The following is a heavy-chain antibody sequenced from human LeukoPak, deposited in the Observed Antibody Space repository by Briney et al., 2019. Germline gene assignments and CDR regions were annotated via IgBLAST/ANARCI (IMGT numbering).Heavy chain of an antibody. J-gene: IGHJ5*02. CDR2: ISSSGSTI. Sequence: GGSLRLSCAASGFIFSSFGMSWVRQAPGKGLEWVSYISSSGSTIYYADSVKGRFTISRDNAKNSLYLQMNSLRAEDTAVYYCATTRGLWWFDPWGQGTLVTVSS. V-gene: IGHV3-48*04. CDR1: GFIFSSFG. D-gene: IGHD3/OR15-3a*01. CDR3: ATTRGLWWFDP.